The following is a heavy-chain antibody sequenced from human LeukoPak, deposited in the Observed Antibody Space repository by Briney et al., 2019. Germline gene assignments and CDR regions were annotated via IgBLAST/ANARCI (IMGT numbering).Heavy chain of an antibody. D-gene: IGHD2-21*02. CDR1: GYTFTNYG. CDR2: ISAFNGHT. Sequence: ASVKVSCKASGYTFTNYGIYWVQQAPGQGLEWMGWISAFNGHTNYSQKLQGRVTMTTDTSTDTAYMELKSLTSDGTAVYYCARGGVMTQVRKAFAAWGQGTMLIVSS. CDR3: ARGGVMTQVRKAFAA. V-gene: IGHV1-18*01. J-gene: IGHJ3*01.